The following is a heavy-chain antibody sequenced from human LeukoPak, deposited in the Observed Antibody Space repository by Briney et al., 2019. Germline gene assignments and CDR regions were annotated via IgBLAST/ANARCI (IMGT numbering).Heavy chain of an antibody. CDR2: IYYSGST. Sequence: PSETLSLTCAVYGGSFSSYYWGWIRQPPGKGLEWIGSIYYSGSTYYNPSLKSRVTISIDTSKNQFSLKLSSVTAADTAVYYCARHVLRYSYGYSYFDYWGQGTLVTVSS. J-gene: IGHJ4*02. D-gene: IGHD5-18*01. CDR1: GGSFSSYY. CDR3: ARHVLRYSYGYSYFDY. V-gene: IGHV4-39*01.